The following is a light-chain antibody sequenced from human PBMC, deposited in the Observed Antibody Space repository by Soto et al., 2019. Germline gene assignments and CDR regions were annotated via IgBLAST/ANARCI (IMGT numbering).Light chain of an antibody. J-gene: IGLJ2*01. V-gene: IGLV2-18*01. CDR1: RSDVGSYNR. CDR3: SLYTSSSTRVV. CDR2: EVS. Sequence: QSALTQPPSVSGSPGQSVTISCTGTRSDVGSYNRVSWYQQPPGTAPKLMIYEVSNRPSGVPDRFSGSKSGNTASLTSSGLQAADEADYYCSLYTSSSTRVVFGGGTKLTVL.